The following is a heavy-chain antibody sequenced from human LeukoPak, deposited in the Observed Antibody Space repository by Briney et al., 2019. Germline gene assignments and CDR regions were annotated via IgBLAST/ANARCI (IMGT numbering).Heavy chain of an antibody. CDR3: ARDQSPGWFDP. CDR2: IHSDGSST. CDR1: GFTFSSYW. Sequence: PGGSLRLSCAASGFTFSSYWMHWVRQAPGKGLVWVSRIHSDGSSTSYADSVKGRFTISRDNAKNTVYLQMNSLRADDTSVYYCARDQSPGWFDPWGQGTLVSVSS. J-gene: IGHJ5*02. V-gene: IGHV3-74*01.